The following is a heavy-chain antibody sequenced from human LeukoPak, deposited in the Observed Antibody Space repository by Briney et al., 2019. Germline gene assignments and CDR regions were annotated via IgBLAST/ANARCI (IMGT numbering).Heavy chain of an antibody. CDR3: ARGGYYYYF. V-gene: IGHV3-7*05. Sequence: GESLRLSCAASGFTFSTYWMSWVRQAPGKGLEGVANIKPDGSETYYVDSVKGRFTISRDNAENSLYVQMNSLRVEDTAVYYCARGGYYYYFWGQGTLVTVSS. J-gene: IGHJ4*02. CDR2: IKPDGSET. CDR1: GFTFSTYW. D-gene: IGHD5-12*01.